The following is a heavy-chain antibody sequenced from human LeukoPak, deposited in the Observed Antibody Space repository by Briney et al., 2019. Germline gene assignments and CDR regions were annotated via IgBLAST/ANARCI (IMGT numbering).Heavy chain of an antibody. J-gene: IGHJ4*02. CDR3: ARVGATYGDPLEFDY. CDR1: GYNFMNYG. V-gene: IGHV1-18*01. CDR2: ISGYTGNA. Sequence: ASVKVSCKASGYNFMNYGISWVRQAPGQGLEWMGGISGYTGNADYAPKLQGRITMTTDTSTTTAYMELRSLTSDDTAVYYCARVGATYGDPLEFDYWGQGTLVTVPS. D-gene: IGHD4-17*01.